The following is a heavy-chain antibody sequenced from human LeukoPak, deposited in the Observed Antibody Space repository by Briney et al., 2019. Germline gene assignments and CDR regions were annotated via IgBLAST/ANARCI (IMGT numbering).Heavy chain of an antibody. CDR3: ARHPSRYYYDSSGYYYDLDWFDP. CDR2: INHSGST. J-gene: IGHJ5*02. Sequence: PSETLSLTCAVYGGSFSGYYWSWIRQPPGKGLEWIGEINHSGSTNYNPSLKSRVTISVDTSKNQFSLKLSSVTAADTAVYYCARHPSRYYYDSSGYYYDLDWFDPWGQGTLVTVSS. CDR1: GGSFSGYY. D-gene: IGHD3-22*01. V-gene: IGHV4-34*01.